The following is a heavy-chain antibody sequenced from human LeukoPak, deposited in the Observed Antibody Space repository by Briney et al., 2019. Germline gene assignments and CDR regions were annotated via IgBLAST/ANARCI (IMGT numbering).Heavy chain of an antibody. D-gene: IGHD6-19*01. CDR2: IYSGGST. CDR1: GFSVSSNY. Sequence: GGSLRLSCAASGFSVSSNYMSWVRQAPGKGLDWVSVIYSGGSTYYADSVKGRFTISRDNSKNTLYLQMNSLRAEDTAVYYCARAHSSGWYSSYYYYYGMDVWGQGTTVTVSS. J-gene: IGHJ6*02. CDR3: ARAHSSGWYSSYYYYYGMDV. V-gene: IGHV3-66*01.